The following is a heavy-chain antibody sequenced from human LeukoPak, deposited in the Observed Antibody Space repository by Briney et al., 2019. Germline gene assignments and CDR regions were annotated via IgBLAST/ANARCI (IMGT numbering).Heavy chain of an antibody. V-gene: IGHV3-53*04. CDR1: GFTVISNY. J-gene: IGHJ3*02. CDR3: ARGDRAFDI. Sequence: GGSLRLSCAASGFTVISNYMSWVRQAPGKGLEWVSVIYSGGSTYYADSVKGRFTISGHNSKNTLYLQMDSLRAEDTAVYYCARGDRAFDIWGQGTMVTVSS. CDR2: IYSGGST. D-gene: IGHD3-16*01.